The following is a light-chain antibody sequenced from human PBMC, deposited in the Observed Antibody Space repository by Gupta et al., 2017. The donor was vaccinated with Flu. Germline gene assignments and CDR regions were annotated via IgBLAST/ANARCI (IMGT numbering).Light chain of an antibody. CDR1: SADIGNNY. CDR3: GTWDSSLSAGV. CDR2: EGN. J-gene: IGLJ3*02. V-gene: IGLV1-51*02. Sequence: MVTNSCAGSSADIGNNYVSWYQQLPGAAPKLLIYEGNKRPSGVPDRFSGSKSGTSATLGITGLQTGDEADYYCGTWDSSLSAGVFGGGTKLTVL.